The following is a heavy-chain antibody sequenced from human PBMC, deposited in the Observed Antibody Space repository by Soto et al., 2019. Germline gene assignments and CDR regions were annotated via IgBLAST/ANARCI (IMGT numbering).Heavy chain of an antibody. D-gene: IGHD6-19*01. CDR2: INPSGGST. J-gene: IGHJ4*02. CDR1: GYTFTSYY. Sequence: ASVKVSCKASGYTFTSYYMHWVRQAPGQGLEWMGIINPSGGSTSYAQKFQGRVTMTRDTSTSTVYMELSSLRSEDTAVYYCAKEWGIAVAGEEDYFDYWGQGTLVTVSS. CDR3: AKEWGIAVAGEEDYFDY. V-gene: IGHV1-46*01.